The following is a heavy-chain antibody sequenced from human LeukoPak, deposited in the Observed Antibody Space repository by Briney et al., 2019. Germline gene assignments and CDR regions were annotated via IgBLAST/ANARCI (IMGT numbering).Heavy chain of an antibody. J-gene: IGHJ4*02. CDR1: GGTFSSYT. CDR2: IIPILGIA. D-gene: IGHD3-3*01. Sequence: GASVKVSCKASGGTFSSYTISWVRQAPGQGLEWMGRIIPILGIADYAQKLQRRVTITADKSTSTAYMELSSLRSEDTAVYYCARDLGNDLRFLEWGMFGWGQGTLVTVSS. V-gene: IGHV1-69*04. CDR3: ARDLGNDLRFLEWGMFG.